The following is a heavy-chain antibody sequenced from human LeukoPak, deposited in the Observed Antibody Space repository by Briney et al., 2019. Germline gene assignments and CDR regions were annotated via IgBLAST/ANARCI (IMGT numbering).Heavy chain of an antibody. V-gene: IGHV4-59*11. CDR2: FYYTGST. J-gene: IGHJ4*02. D-gene: IGHD2/OR15-2a*01. CDR3: AGGNHHTTGPYYFDY. CDR1: NDTIRTLY. Sequence: SETLSLTCTVSNDTIRTLYWSWIRQTPGKGLEWIGYFYYTGSTNYNPSLKSRVIMSLDTSESQFSLNLSSVTAADTAVYYCAGGNHHTTGPYYFDYWGPGTLVTVSS.